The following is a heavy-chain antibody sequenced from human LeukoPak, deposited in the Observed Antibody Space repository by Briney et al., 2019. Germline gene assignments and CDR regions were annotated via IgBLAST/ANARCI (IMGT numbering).Heavy chain of an antibody. Sequence: NTSETLSLTCTVSGGSITSSNFYWGWIRQPPGKGLEWIGSIFYTGNTYYQPSLWGRLSISLDTSKNLFSLRLNSVTAADTAVYYCARNYYDSSGYYIDQFYFDSWGQGTLVTVSS. CDR1: GGSITSSNFY. V-gene: IGHV4-39*07. CDR2: IFYTGNT. J-gene: IGHJ4*02. D-gene: IGHD3-22*01. CDR3: ARNYYDSSGYYIDQFYFDS.